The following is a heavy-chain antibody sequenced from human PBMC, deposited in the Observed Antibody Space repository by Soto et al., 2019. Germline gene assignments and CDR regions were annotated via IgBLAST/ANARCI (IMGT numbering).Heavy chain of an antibody. J-gene: IGHJ4*02. D-gene: IGHD6-19*01. Sequence: EVQLVESGGGLVQPEGSLRLSCAASGFTFSDHYMDWVRQAPGKGLEWVGRIKNKANSYTTEDAAPVKGRFIISRDDSPNSVLRQMNRPKTGDSDIYHCTRVTRGSSRSSDYWGKGIRVTFSS. CDR2: IKNKANSYTT. V-gene: IGHV3-72*01. CDR1: GFTFSDHY. CDR3: TRVTRGSSRSSDY.